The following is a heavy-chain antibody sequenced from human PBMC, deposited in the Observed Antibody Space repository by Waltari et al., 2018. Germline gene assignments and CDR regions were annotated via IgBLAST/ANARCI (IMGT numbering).Heavy chain of an antibody. V-gene: IGHV3-23*04. CDR2: ISVSGGRT. CDR1: GFTFSCYA. CDR3: AKSPTGGDDAFDI. D-gene: IGHD3-16*01. Sequence: EVQLVESGGGLVQPGGSLRLSCAASGFTFSCYAMSRVRQAPVKGLEWGSAISVSGGRTYYADSVKVRFTISGDNSKNTLYLQMSSLRAEDTSVYYCAKSPTGGDDAFDIWGQGTMVTVSS. J-gene: IGHJ3*02.